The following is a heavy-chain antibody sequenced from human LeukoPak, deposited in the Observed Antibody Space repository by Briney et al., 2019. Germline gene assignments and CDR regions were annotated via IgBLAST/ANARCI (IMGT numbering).Heavy chain of an antibody. CDR1: GGSISSGDYY. D-gene: IGHD6-19*01. V-gene: IGHV4-30-4*01. Sequence: SETLSLTCTVSGGSISSGDYYWSWIRQPPGKGLEWIGYIYYSGSTYYNPSLKSRVTISVDTSKNQFSLKLSSVTAADTAVYYCARVKRVAVAEYYYYYGMDVWGQGTTVTVSS. CDR3: ARVKRVAVAEYYYYYGMDV. J-gene: IGHJ6*02. CDR2: IYYSGST.